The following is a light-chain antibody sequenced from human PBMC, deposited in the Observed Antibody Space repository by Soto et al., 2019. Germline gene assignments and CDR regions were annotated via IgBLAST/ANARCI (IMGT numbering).Light chain of an antibody. CDR2: DAS. Sequence: EIVMTQSPATLSVSPGERATLSCRASQSVSSNLAWYQQKPGQAPRLLIYDASNRATGIPDRFSGSGSGTDFTLTISRLEPEDFAVYYCQQYNNWPPAWTFGQGTKVDIK. V-gene: IGKV3D-15*01. J-gene: IGKJ1*01. CDR3: QQYNNWPPAWT. CDR1: QSVSSN.